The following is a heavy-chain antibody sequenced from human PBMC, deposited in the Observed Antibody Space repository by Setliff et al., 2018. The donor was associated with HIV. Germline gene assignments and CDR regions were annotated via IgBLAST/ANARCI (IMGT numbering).Heavy chain of an antibody. J-gene: IGHJ3*02. CDR2: ISDYNSNT. CDR3: ARDVDYTDAFDI. D-gene: IGHD4-4*01. Sequence: ASVKVSCKASGYTFNSYGINWVRQAPGQGLEWMGWISDYNSNTEYAQKLQGRVTMTTDTSTSTAYMELRSLRSDDTAVYYCARDVDYTDAFDIWGQGTMVTVSS. CDR1: GYTFNSYG. V-gene: IGHV1-18*01.